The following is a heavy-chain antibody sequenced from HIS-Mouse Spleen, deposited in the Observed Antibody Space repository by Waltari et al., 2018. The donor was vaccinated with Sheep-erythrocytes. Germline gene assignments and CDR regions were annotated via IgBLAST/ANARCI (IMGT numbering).Heavy chain of an antibody. D-gene: IGHD1-26*01. J-gene: IGHJ6*02. CDR3: ARFEYSGKHWGMDV. CDR1: GYTFTSYG. Sequence: QVQLVQSGAEVKKPGASVKVSCKASGYTFTSYGISWVRQAHGQGLEWMGWISAYTGKTNKEQRLQGRGTMTTETATSTAYMELRSLRSDDTAVDYCARFEYSGKHWGMDVWGQGTTVTVSS. V-gene: IGHV1-18*01. CDR2: ISAYTGKT.